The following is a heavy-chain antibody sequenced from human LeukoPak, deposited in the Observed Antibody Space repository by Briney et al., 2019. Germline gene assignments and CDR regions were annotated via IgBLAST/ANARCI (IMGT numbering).Heavy chain of an antibody. Sequence: PGGSLRLSCAASGFTFSTYWMHWVRQAPGKGLVWVSRISSDGSITGYADSVKGRFTISRDNAKNTLYLQMNSLRAEDTAVYYCARHLNYYLDYWGQGTLVTVSS. D-gene: IGHD3-10*01. V-gene: IGHV3-74*01. CDR3: ARHLNYYLDY. J-gene: IGHJ4*02. CDR2: ISSDGSIT. CDR1: GFTFSTYW.